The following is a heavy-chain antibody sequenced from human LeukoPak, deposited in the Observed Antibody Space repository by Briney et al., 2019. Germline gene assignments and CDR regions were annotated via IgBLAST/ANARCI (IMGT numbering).Heavy chain of an antibody. CDR1: GGSFSGYY. Sequence: SETLSLTCAVYGGSFSGYYWSWIRQPPGKELEWIGEVNHSGSTNYNPSLKSRDTISVDTSKNQFSLKLSSVTAADTAVYYCARGFPRGYNYGLNYWGQGTLVTVSS. CDR3: ARGFPRGYNYGLNY. V-gene: IGHV4-34*01. J-gene: IGHJ4*02. CDR2: VNHSGST. D-gene: IGHD5-18*01.